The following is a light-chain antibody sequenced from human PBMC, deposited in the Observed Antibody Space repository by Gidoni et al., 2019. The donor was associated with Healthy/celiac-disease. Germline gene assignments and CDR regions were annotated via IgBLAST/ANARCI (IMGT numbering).Light chain of an antibody. CDR1: QSVSSN. CDR2: GAS. J-gene: IGKJ5*01. CDR3: QQYNNWPPIT. Sequence: EIVMTQYQATLSVSPGERATLSGRASQSVSSNLAWYQKQPGQAPRLLIYGASTRATGIPARFSGSGSGTEFTLTISSLQSEDFAVYYCQQYNNWPPITFGQGTRLEIK. V-gene: IGKV3-15*01.